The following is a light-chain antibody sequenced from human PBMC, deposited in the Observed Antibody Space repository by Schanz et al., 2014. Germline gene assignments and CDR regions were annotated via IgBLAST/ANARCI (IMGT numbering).Light chain of an antibody. V-gene: IGKV3-20*01. Sequence: EIVLTQSPATLSLSPGERATLSCRASQSVSSSYLAWYQQKPGQAPRLLIYGASSRATGIPDRFSGSGSGTDFTLTISRLEPEDFAVYYCQQYRSSPPWTFGRGTKVEIK. CDR1: QSVSSSY. CDR2: GAS. J-gene: IGKJ1*01. CDR3: QQYRSSPPWT.